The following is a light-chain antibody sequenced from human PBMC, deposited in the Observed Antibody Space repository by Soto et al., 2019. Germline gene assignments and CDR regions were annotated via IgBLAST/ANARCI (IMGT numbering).Light chain of an antibody. Sequence: EIVLTQSPATLSLSPGERATLSCRASQSVSSYLAWYQRKPGQAPRLLIYDASNRATGIPARFSGSGSGTDFTLTISSLEPEDCAVYYCQQYGTASITFGQGTRLEIK. CDR3: QQYGTASIT. V-gene: IGKV3-11*01. CDR2: DAS. J-gene: IGKJ5*01. CDR1: QSVSSY.